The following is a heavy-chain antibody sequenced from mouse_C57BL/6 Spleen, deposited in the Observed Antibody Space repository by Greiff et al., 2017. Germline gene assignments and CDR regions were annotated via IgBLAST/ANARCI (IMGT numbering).Heavy chain of an antibody. CDR1: GFTFSSYA. CDR3: TRDYYGSSLSYWYFDV. D-gene: IGHD1-1*01. CDR2: ISSGGDYI. J-gene: IGHJ1*03. Sequence: EVMLVESGEGLVKPGGSLKLSCAASGFTFSSYAMSWVRQTPEKRLEWVAYISSGGDYIYYADTVKGRFTISRDNARNTLYLQMSSLKSEDTAMXYCTRDYYGSSLSYWYFDVWGTGTTVTVSS. V-gene: IGHV5-9-1*02.